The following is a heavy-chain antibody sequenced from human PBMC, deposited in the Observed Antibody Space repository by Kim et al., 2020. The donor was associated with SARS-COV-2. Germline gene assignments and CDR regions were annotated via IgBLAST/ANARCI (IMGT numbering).Heavy chain of an antibody. CDR1: GFTFSSYS. J-gene: IGHJ4*02. CDR3: ARDMPVEMAKGRPFDY. V-gene: IGHV3-21*01. CDR2: ISSSSSYI. D-gene: IGHD2-2*01. Sequence: GGSLRLSCVASGFTFSSYSMNWVRQAPGKGLEWVSSISSSSSYIYYADSVKGRFTISRDNAKNSLYLQMNSLRAEDTAVYYCARDMPVEMAKGRPFDYWGQGTLVTVSS.